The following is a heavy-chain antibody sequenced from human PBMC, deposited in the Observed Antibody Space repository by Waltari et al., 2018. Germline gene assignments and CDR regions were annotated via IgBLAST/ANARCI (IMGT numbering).Heavy chain of an antibody. CDR2: ISSSSSYI. D-gene: IGHD6-13*01. CDR3: ASSAVYSSSWRRCGMDY. J-gene: IGHJ4*02. Sequence: EVQLVESGGGLVKPGGSRRLPGAASGSTFSSDSMNWAPRAPGMGLEWVSSISSSSSYIYTADSVKGRFTISRDNAKNSLYLQMNSLRAEDTAVYYCASSAVYSSSWRRCGMDYWGQGTLVTVSS. V-gene: IGHV3-21*01. CDR1: GSTFSSDS.